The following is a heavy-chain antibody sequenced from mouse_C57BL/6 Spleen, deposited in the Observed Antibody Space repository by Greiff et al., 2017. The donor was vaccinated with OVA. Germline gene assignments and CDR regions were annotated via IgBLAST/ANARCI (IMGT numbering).Heavy chain of an antibody. Sequence: EVQRVESGGGLVQPKGSLKLSCAASGFSFNTYAMNWVRQAPGKGLEWVARIRSKSNNYATYYADSVKDRFTISRDDSESMLYLQMNNLKTEDTAMYYCVRRGLHYAMDYWGQGTSVTVSS. CDR2: IRSKSNNYAT. V-gene: IGHV10-1*01. CDR1: GFSFNTYA. D-gene: IGHD2-13*01. J-gene: IGHJ4*01. CDR3: VRRGLHYAMDY.